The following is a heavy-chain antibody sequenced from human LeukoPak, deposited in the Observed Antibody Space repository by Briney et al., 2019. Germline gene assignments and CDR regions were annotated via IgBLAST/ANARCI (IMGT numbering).Heavy chain of an antibody. V-gene: IGHV3-15*01. CDR1: GFSVSSNY. J-gene: IGHJ4*02. CDR2: IKSKTDGGTT. D-gene: IGHD4-17*01. CDR3: TTDYGGNFDY. Sequence: GGSLRLSCAALGFSVSSNYMSWVRQAPGKGLEWVGRIKSKTDGGTTDYAAPVKGRFTISRDDSKNTLYLQMNSLKTEDTAVYYCTTDYGGNFDYWGQGTLVTVSS.